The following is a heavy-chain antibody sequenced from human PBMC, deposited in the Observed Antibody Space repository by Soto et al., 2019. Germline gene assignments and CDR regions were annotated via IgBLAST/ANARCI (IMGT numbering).Heavy chain of an antibody. J-gene: IGHJ4*02. D-gene: IGHD3-22*01. CDR2: INPNSGGT. V-gene: IGHV1-2*02. CDR3: ARDVRSIYPGWMGIAAAGTLYDSSGYYSY. CDR1: GYTFTGYY. Sequence: AASVKVSCKASGYTFTGYYMHWVRQAPGQGLEWMGWINPNSGGTNYAQKFQGRVTMTRDTSISTAYMELSRLRSDDTAVYYCARDVRSIYPGWMGIAAAGTLYDSSGYYSYWGQGTLVTVSS.